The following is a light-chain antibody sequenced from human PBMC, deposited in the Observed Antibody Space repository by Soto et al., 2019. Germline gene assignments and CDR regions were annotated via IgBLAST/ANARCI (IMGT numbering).Light chain of an antibody. V-gene: IGKV4-1*01. J-gene: IGKJ1*01. CDR3: QQYYNTFPT. CDR1: ETILYTPNNNNY. CDR2: WAS. Sequence: DIVMTQSPDSLAVSLGERATINCKSSETILYTPNNNNYLAWFQKKPGQPPRLLIYWASTRQSGVPDRFSGSGSGKEFTLTISSLRAEDVAVYYCQQYYNTFPTFGQGTKVEIK.